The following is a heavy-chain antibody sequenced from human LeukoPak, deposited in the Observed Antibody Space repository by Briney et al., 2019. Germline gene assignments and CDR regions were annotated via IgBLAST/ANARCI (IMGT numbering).Heavy chain of an antibody. J-gene: IGHJ4*02. V-gene: IGHV3-7*03. CDR2: IKQDGSEK. D-gene: IGHD3-22*01. CDR1: GFTFSSYW. Sequence: GGSLRLSCADSGFTFSSYWMSWVRQAPGKGLEWVANIKQDGSEKYYVDSVKGRFTISRDNSKNTLYLQMNSLRAEDTAVYYCAKARDSSGIYYFDYWGQGTLVTVSS. CDR3: AKARDSSGIYYFDY.